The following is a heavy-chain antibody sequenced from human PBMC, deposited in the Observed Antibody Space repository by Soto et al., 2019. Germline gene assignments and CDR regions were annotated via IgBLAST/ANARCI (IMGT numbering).Heavy chain of an antibody. D-gene: IGHD1-26*01. V-gene: IGHV1-2*02. CDR3: ARGGDIVGASYYYYYYGMDV. CDR1: GYTFTGYY. Sequence: ASVKVSCKASGYTFTGYYMHWVRQAPGQGLEWMGWINPNSGGTNYAQKFQGRVTMTRDTSISTAYMELSRLRSDDTAVYYCARGGDIVGASYYYYYYGMDVWGLGTTVTVSS. CDR2: INPNSGGT. J-gene: IGHJ6*02.